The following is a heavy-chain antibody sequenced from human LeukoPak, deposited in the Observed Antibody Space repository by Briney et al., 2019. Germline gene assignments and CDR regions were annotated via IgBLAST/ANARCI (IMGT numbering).Heavy chain of an antibody. Sequence: PSETLSLTCTVSGGSISSYCWGWIRQPAGQGLEWIGRICTSGTTNYNPSLKSRVTMSVDTSKNQFSLKLSSVTAADTAVYYCARALITIFGVVISGLFDYWGQGTLVTVSS. CDR2: ICTSGTT. V-gene: IGHV4-4*07. J-gene: IGHJ4*02. CDR3: ARALITIFGVVISGLFDY. CDR1: GGSISSYC. D-gene: IGHD3-3*01.